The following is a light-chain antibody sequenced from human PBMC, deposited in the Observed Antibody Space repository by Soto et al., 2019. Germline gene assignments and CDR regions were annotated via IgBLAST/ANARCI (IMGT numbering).Light chain of an antibody. CDR3: QQYNNWPLT. J-gene: IGKJ4*01. Sequence: EIVMTQSPATLSVSPGERATLSCRASQSVSSNLAWYQQKPGQAPRLLIEGASTRATGIPARFSGSGSGTEFTLTISSLQSEDFAVYYCQQYNNWPLTFGGGTKVDI. CDR1: QSVSSN. V-gene: IGKV3-15*01. CDR2: GAS.